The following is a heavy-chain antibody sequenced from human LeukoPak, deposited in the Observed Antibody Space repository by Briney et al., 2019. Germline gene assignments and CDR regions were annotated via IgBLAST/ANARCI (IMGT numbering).Heavy chain of an antibody. V-gene: IGHV4-34*01. Sequence: SETLSLTCAVYGGSFSGYYWSWIRQPPGKGLEWIGEINHSGSTNYNPSLKSRVTISVDTSKNQFSLKLSSVTAADTAVYYCARGPMVYAIVVPRYYFDYWGQGTLVTVSS. J-gene: IGHJ4*02. CDR3: ARGPMVYAIVVPRYYFDY. CDR1: GGSFSGYY. CDR2: INHSGST. D-gene: IGHD2-8*01.